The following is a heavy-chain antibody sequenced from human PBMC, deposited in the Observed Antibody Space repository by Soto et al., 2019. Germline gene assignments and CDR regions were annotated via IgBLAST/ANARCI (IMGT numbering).Heavy chain of an antibody. D-gene: IGHD4-17*01. V-gene: IGHV4-30-2*01. CDR3: ARAAVTRLDY. CDR1: GGSISSGGYS. Sequence: PSETLSLTCAVSGGSISSGGYSWSWIRQPPGKGLEWIGYIYHRGSTYYNPSLKSRVTISVDRSKNQFSLKLSSVTAADTAVYYCARAAVTRLDYWGQGTLVTVS. J-gene: IGHJ4*02. CDR2: IYHRGST.